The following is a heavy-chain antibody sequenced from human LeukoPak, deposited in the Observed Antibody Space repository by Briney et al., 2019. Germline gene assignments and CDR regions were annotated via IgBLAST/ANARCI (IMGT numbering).Heavy chain of an antibody. D-gene: IGHD2-2*02. CDR3: AKASVAIPQYCNS. J-gene: IGHJ5*02. CDR2: ISGTGSST. CDR1: GFTFGNYA. Sequence: SGGSLRLSCEASGFTFGNYAMNWVRQAPGKGLEWVSTISGTGSSTYYADSAKGRFTISGDNSKDTLFLQLNSLTAADTAMYFCAKASVAIPQYCNSWGQGTLVTVSS. V-gene: IGHV3-23*01.